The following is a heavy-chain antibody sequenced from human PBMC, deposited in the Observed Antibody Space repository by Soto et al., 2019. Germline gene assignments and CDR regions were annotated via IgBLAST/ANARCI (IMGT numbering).Heavy chain of an antibody. Sequence: GGSLRLSCAASGFTFSSYAMSWVRQAPGKGLEWVSAISGSGGSTYYADSVKGRFTISRDNSKNTLYLQMNSLRAEDTAVYYCAKAGKHYYGSGSSRGYYYMDVWGKGTTVTVSS. CDR2: ISGSGGST. CDR3: AKAGKHYYGSGSSRGYYYMDV. CDR1: GFTFSSYA. J-gene: IGHJ6*03. D-gene: IGHD3-10*01. V-gene: IGHV3-23*01.